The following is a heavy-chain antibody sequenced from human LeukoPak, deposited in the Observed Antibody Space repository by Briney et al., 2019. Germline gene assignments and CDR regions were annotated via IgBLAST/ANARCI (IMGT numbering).Heavy chain of an antibody. J-gene: IGHJ3*02. CDR3: ASQYGSI. D-gene: IGHD3-10*01. CDR1: GGSISSYC. V-gene: IGHV4-4*09. CDR2: IYSSGST. Sequence: SETLSLTCTVSGGSISSYCWSWIRQPPGKGLEWIGYIYSSGSTKYSPSLKSRLTISVDPSKNQFSLTLSSVTAADTAVYYCASQYGSIWGQGTMVTVSS.